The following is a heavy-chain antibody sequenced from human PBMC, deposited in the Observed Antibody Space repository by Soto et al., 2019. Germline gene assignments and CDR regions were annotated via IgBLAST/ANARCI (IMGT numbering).Heavy chain of an antibody. V-gene: IGHV3-48*02. J-gene: IGHJ6*02. CDR1: GFTFSSYS. D-gene: IGHD2-2*01. Sequence: PGGSLRLSCAASGFTFSSYSMNWVRQAPGKGLEWVSYISSSSSTIYYADSVKGRFTISRDNAKNSLYLQMNSLRDEDTAVYYCARVYCSRTSCYPYYYGMDVWGQGTAVTVSS. CDR3: ARVYCSRTSCYPYYYGMDV. CDR2: ISSSSSTI.